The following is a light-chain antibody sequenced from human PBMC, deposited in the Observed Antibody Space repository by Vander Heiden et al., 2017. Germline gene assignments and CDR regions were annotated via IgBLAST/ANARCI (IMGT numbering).Light chain of an antibody. Sequence: QSALTPPASVSGSPGQSITISCTGTSSDVGSYNLVSWYQQHPGKAPKLMIYEVSKRPSGVSNRFSGSKSGNTASLTISGLQAEDEADYYCCSYAGSSTYGVFGGGTKLTVL. CDR2: EVS. V-gene: IGLV2-23*02. CDR3: CSYAGSSTYGV. J-gene: IGLJ2*01. CDR1: SSDVGSYNL.